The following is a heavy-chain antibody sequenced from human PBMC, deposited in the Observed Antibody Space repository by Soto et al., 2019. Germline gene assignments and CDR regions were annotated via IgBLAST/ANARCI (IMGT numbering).Heavy chain of an antibody. CDR1: GYSFSSYG. Sequence: QVQLVQSGGEVKRPGASMKVSCQASGYSFSSYGVSWVRQAPGQGLQWLGWVSADSGKTKYAQILQGRLTLTTDTSTNTAYMELRSLTSDDTAMYYCARDSPYNDVWGGVMESYSYNMDVWGQGTTVIVSS. CDR3: ARDSPYNDVWGGVMESYSYNMDV. V-gene: IGHV1-18*01. D-gene: IGHD3-3*01. J-gene: IGHJ6*02. CDR2: VSADSGKT.